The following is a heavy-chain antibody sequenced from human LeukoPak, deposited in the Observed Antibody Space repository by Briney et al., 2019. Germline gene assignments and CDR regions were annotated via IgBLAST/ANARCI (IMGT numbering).Heavy chain of an antibody. CDR3: ARYTAMARSFDY. Sequence: PGGSLTLSCAASGLTVSRNYMSWVRQAPGKGLEGVSVIYSGGSTYYADPVEGRFTISRDNSKNPLYLQMNNLRAEDTAVYYCARYTAMARSFDYWGQGTLVTVSS. D-gene: IGHD5-18*01. CDR2: IYSGGST. V-gene: IGHV3-53*05. J-gene: IGHJ4*02. CDR1: GLTVSRNY.